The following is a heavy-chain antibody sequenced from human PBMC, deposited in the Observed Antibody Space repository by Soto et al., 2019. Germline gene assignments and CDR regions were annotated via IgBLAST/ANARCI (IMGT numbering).Heavy chain of an antibody. CDR1: GFTFGSYW. CDR2: IMKDGSVK. D-gene: IGHD3-10*01. CDR3: ARDSGYDSGSSVNHYLDY. J-gene: IGHJ4*01. Sequence: EVQLVESGGGLVQPGGSLRLSCAASGFTFGSYWMSWVRQTPGKGLEWLGTIMKDGSVKKYVDSVKGRFTVSRDNAKNSLYLQMDSLRVEDTAVYYCARDSGYDSGSSVNHYLDYWGHGTLVTVSP. V-gene: IGHV3-7*01.